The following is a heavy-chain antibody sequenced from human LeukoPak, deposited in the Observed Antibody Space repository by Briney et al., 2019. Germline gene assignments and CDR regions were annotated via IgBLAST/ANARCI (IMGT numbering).Heavy chain of an antibody. V-gene: IGHV3-30*02. CDR3: AKAGSLLLWFGEGSDDAFDI. Sequence: GGSLRLSCAASGFTFSSYGMHWVRQAPGKGLEWVAFIRYDGSNKYYADSVKGRFTISRDNSKNTLYLQMNSLRAEDTAVYYCAKAGSLLLWFGEGSDDAFDIWGQGTMVTVSS. J-gene: IGHJ3*02. CDR2: IRYDGSNK. CDR1: GFTFSSYG. D-gene: IGHD3-10*01.